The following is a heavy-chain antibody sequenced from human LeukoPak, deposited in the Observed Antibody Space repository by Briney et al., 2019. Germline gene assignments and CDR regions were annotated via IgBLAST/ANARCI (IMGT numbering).Heavy chain of an antibody. CDR1: GDSISSYC. V-gene: IGHV4-59*08. D-gene: IGHD3-10*01. CDR3: AVGGVYLRGGAEAFDI. J-gene: IGHJ3*02. Sequence: NPSETLSLTCTVSGDSISSYCWSWIRQPPGEGLDWIASICYSGSTNYNPSLKSRVTISIDTSKNQFSLKVSSVTAADTAVYYCAVGGVYLRGGAEAFDIWGQGTMVTVSS. CDR2: ICYSGST.